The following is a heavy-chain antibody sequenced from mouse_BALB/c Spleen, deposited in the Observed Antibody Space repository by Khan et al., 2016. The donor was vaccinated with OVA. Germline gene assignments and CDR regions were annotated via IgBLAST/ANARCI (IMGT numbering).Heavy chain of an antibody. Sequence: EVELVESGGDLVKPGGSLKLSCAASGFTFSTYGMSWVRQTPDKRLEWVATVSTGGSYTYYPDSVKGRFTISRDNAKNTLYLQMSGLKYEDTAMFYCTRLAYYYYSEGFAYWGQGTLVTVSA. CDR3: TRLAYYYYSEGFAY. J-gene: IGHJ3*01. D-gene: IGHD1-1*01. CDR2: VSTGGSYT. V-gene: IGHV5-6*01. CDR1: GFTFSTYG.